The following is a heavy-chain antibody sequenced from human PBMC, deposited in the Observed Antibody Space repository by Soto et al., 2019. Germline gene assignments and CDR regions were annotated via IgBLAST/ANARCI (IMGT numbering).Heavy chain of an antibody. V-gene: IGHV1-69*12. CDR3: ARGATMKIVVVMYAAVEI. J-gene: IGHJ3*02. Sequence: QVQLVQSGAEVRKPGASVKVSCKASGATLNTFINYGITWVRQALGQGLEWMGGIIPVIGTAHYAQKFQGRVTISAHESTRTAYMELSSLRSEDTAVYCCARGATMKIVVVMYAAVEIWRQGTVVTVSS. CDR2: IIPVIGTA. CDR1: GATLNTFINYG. D-gene: IGHD3-22*01.